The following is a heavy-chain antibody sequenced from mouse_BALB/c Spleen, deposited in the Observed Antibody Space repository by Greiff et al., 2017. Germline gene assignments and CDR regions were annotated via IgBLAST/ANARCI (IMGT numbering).Heavy chain of an antibody. CDR1: GYAFTSYN. Sequence: EVKLMESGPELVKPGASVKVSCKASGYAFTSYNMYWVKQSHGKSLEWIGYIDPYNGGTSYNQKFKGKATLTVDKSSSTAYMHLNSLTSEDSAVYYCARSLPNFLYAMDYWGQGTSVTVSS. CDR3: ARSLPNFLYAMDY. CDR2: IDPYNGGT. V-gene: IGHV1S135*01. J-gene: IGHJ4*01.